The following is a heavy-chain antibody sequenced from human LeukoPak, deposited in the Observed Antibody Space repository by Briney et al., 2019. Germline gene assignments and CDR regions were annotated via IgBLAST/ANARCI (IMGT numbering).Heavy chain of an antibody. CDR2: ISSSSSYI. D-gene: IGHD3-10*01. CDR1: GGSISSYY. V-gene: IGHV3-21*01. Sequence: ETLSLTCTVSGGSISSYYWSWIRQPPGKGLEWVSSISSSSSYIYYADSVKGRFTISRDNAKNSLYLQMNSLRAEDTAVYYCARGGEITNYWGQGTLVTVSS. J-gene: IGHJ4*02. CDR3: ARGGEITNY.